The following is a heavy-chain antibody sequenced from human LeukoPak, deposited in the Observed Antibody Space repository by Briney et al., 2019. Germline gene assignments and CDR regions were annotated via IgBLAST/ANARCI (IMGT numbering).Heavy chain of an antibody. CDR2: INPNSGGT. D-gene: IGHD3-3*01. J-gene: IGHJ5*02. CDR3: ARIYDFWSGYSTEYNWFDP. V-gene: IGHV1-2*02. Sequence: GASVKVSCKASGYTFTGYYMHWVRQAPGQGLEWMGWINPNSGGTNYAQKFQGRVTMTRDTSISTAYMELSRLRSDDTAVYYCARIYDFWSGYSTEYNWFDPWGQGTLVTVSS. CDR1: GYTFTGYY.